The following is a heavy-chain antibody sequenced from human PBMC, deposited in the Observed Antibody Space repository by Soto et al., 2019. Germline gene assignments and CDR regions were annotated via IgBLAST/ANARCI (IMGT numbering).Heavy chain of an antibody. CDR1: GFTASSNY. J-gene: IGHJ4*02. D-gene: IGHD5-18*01. CDR2: IYSGGST. CDR3: AREGWSSYGTPAFDY. V-gene: IGHV3-53*01. Sequence: GGSLRLSCAASGFTASSNYMSWVRQAPGKGLEWVSVIYSGGSTYYADSVKGRFTISRDNSKNTLYLQMNSLRAEDTAVYYCAREGWSSYGTPAFDYWGQGTLVTVSS.